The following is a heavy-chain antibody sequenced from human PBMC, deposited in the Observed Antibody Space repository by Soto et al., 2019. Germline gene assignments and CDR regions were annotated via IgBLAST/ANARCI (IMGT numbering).Heavy chain of an antibody. CDR1: GFTFSSYA. J-gene: IGHJ4*02. V-gene: IGHV3-23*01. D-gene: IGHD4-17*01. CDR2: ISGSGGST. Sequence: EVQLLESGGGLVQPGGSLRLSCAASGFTFSSYAMSWVRQAPGKGLEWVSAISGSGGSTYYADSVKGRFTISRDNSKNALYLQINSLRAEDTAVYYCAKDRSGNYGDYAGYWGQGTLVTVSS. CDR3: AKDRSGNYGDYAGY.